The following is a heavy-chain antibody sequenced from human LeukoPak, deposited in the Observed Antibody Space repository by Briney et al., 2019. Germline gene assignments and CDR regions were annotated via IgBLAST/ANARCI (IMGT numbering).Heavy chain of an antibody. CDR1: GFTFSNAW. Sequence: GGSLRLSCAASGFTFSNAWMSWVPQAPGKGREWVSRIKSKTDGGTTDYASPVKGKFTSSIDESKTTLYLQMNSLKTEDTAVYYFTTDTPVQTSRSLSYSGQGTLVTVSS. J-gene: IGHJ4*02. CDR3: TTDTPVQTSRSLSY. V-gene: IGHV3-15*01. D-gene: IGHD4/OR15-4a*01. CDR2: IKSKTDGGTT.